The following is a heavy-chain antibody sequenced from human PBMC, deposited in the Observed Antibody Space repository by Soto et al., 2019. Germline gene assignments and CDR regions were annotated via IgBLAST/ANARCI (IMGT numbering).Heavy chain of an antibody. D-gene: IGHD5-12*01. CDR2: ISSSGVT. CDR1: GYTFSSSA. J-gene: IGHJ4*02. CDR3: ARDHGGYGTFDY. Sequence: QVRLVQSGPEVKKPEASVKVSCKASGYTFSSSAISWVRQAPGQGPEWMGWISSSGVTNYAQNFQGRVTLTVDSSTTTAYMEVRSLSSADTAFYLCARDHGGYGTFDYWGQGTLVTVSS. V-gene: IGHV1-18*04.